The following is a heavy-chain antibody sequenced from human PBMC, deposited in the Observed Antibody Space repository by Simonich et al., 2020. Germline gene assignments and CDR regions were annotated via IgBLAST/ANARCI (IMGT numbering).Heavy chain of an antibody. CDR1: GGSFSGYY. Sequence: QVQLQQWGAGLLKPSETLSLTCAVYGGSFSGYYWSWIRQPPGKGLEWIGEINHSGRTNYNPSLKSRVTISVDTSKNQFSLKLSSVTAADTAVYYCASPGGTAARDAFDIWGQGTMVTVSS. CDR2: INHSGRT. J-gene: IGHJ3*02. D-gene: IGHD6-6*01. V-gene: IGHV4-34*01. CDR3: ASPGGTAARDAFDI.